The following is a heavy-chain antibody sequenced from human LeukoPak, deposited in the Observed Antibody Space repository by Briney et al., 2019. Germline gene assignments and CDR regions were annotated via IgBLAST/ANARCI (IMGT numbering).Heavy chain of an antibody. V-gene: IGHV3-15*01. D-gene: IGHD6-6*01. CDR1: GFTFSSYA. J-gene: IGHJ6*03. CDR3: TTRAAQDYYYYMDV. Sequence: GGSLRLSCAASGFTFSSYAMSWVRQAPGKGLEWVGRIKSKTDGGTTDYAAPVKGRFTISRDDSKNTLYLQMNSLKTEDTAVYYCTTRAAQDYYYYMDVWGKGTTVTVSS. CDR2: IKSKTDGGTT.